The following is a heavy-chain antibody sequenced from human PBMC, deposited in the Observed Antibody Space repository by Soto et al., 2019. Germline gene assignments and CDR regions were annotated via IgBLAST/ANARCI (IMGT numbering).Heavy chain of an antibody. V-gene: IGHV3-23*01. J-gene: IGHJ6*03. CDR1: GFTFSSYA. D-gene: IGHD4-4*01. CDR3: AKGYTVTTVSGPYYYYMDV. Sequence: GGSLRLSCAASGFTFSSYAMSWVRQAPGKGLEWVSAISGSGGSTYYADSVKGRFTISRDNSKNTLYLQMNSLRAEDTAVYYCAKGYTVTTVSGPYYYYMDVWGKGTTVTVSS. CDR2: ISGSGGST.